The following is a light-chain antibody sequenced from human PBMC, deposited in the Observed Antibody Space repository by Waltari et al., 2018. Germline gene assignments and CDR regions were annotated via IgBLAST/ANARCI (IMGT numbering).Light chain of an antibody. J-gene: IGKJ1*01. CDR3: QQHDTLPAT. CDR1: QSFGSSN. Sequence: EIALTQSPCTASLLPGERVTLSCRASQSFGSSNLAWYQQKTGQTPRRVIYRASRRATGIPDRCSCSGSGTDFCLPISSLVPEDFAVYYYQQHDTLPATFGQGTKVEIK. V-gene: IGKV3-20*01. CDR2: RAS.